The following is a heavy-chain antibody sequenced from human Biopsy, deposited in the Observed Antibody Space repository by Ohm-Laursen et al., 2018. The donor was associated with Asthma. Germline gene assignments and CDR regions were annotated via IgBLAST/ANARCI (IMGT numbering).Heavy chain of an antibody. V-gene: IGHV3-30*18. Sequence: SLRLSCTAAGFSFSNYGMHWVRQAPGKGLDWGGVISFDGTNRNYTDSVKGRFTISRDNSRNTLHLEMNSLRAEDTAVYFCAKEVFPGWELRRGPDSWGQGTLVTVSS. CDR1: GFSFSNYG. D-gene: IGHD1-26*01. J-gene: IGHJ4*02. CDR3: AKEVFPGWELRRGPDS. CDR2: ISFDGTNR.